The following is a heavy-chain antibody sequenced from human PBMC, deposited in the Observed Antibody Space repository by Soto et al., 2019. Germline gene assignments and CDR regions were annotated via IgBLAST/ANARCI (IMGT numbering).Heavy chain of an antibody. CDR2: IYHSGST. D-gene: IGHD6-19*01. V-gene: IGHV4-4*02. Sequence: PSETLSLTCAVSGGSISSSNWWSWVRQPPGKGLEWIGEIYHSGSTNYNPSLKSRVTISVDKSKNQFSLKLSSVTAADTAVYYSATWKGSGVENWFDPWGQGTLVTVSS. CDR3: ATWKGSGVENWFDP. J-gene: IGHJ5*02. CDR1: GGSISSSNW.